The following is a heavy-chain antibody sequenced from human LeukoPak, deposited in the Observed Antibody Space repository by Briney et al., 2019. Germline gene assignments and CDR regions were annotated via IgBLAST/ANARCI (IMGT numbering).Heavy chain of an antibody. CDR3: ARTGSTVTMLYPFDH. Sequence: ASETLSLTCTVSGGSIRSYYWSWIRQPPGKGLEWIGYIYYSGSTNYNPSLKSRVSISVDTSKNQFSLKLSSVTAADTAVYYCARTGSTVTMLYPFDHWGQGTLVTVSS. D-gene: IGHD4-17*01. V-gene: IGHV4-59*01. CDR2: IYYSGST. CDR1: GGSIRSYY. J-gene: IGHJ4*02.